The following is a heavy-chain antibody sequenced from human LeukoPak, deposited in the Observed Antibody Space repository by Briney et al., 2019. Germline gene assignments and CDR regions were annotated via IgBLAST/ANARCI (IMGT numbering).Heavy chain of an antibody. J-gene: IGHJ4*02. CDR2: INPSGGST. V-gene: IGHV1-46*01. D-gene: IGHD3-10*01. Sequence: ASVKVSCKASGYTFTGYYMHWVRQAPGQGLEWMGIINPSGGSTSHAQKFQGRVTMTRDTSTSTVYMELSSLRSEDTAVYYCARDWSEGSGSYYNEDYFDYWGQGTLVSVSS. CDR3: ARDWSEGSGSYYNEDYFDY. CDR1: GYTFTGYY.